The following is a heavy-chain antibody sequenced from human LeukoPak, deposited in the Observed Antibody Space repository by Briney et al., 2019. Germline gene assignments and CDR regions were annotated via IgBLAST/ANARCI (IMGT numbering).Heavy chain of an antibody. Sequence: SQTLSLTCAVSGGSISSGGYSWSWIRQPPGKGLEWIGYIYHSGSTYYNPSLKSRGTISVDRSKNQFSLKLSSVTAADTAVYYCARAGYDILTGYYKGAFDIWGQGTMVTVSS. V-gene: IGHV4-30-2*01. CDR1: GGSISSGGYS. CDR2: IYHSGST. J-gene: IGHJ3*02. D-gene: IGHD3-9*01. CDR3: ARAGYDILTGYYKGAFDI.